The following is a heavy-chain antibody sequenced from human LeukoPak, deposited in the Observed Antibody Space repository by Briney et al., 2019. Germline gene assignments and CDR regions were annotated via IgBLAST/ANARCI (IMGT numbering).Heavy chain of an antibody. CDR1: GYTFTVNH. Sequence: ASVKVSCKASGYTFTVNHVHWVRQAPGQGLEWMGWNDPNSGGTKYAQKFQDRVAMTSDTSISTAYMELSGLRSDDTAVYFCARAADIVSFDLWCRGTLVTVSS. D-gene: IGHD3-16*02. J-gene: IGHJ2*01. V-gene: IGHV1-2*02. CDR3: ARAADIVSFDL. CDR2: NDPNSGGT.